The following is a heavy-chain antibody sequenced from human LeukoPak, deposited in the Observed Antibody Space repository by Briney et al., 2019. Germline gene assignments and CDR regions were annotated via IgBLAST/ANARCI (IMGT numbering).Heavy chain of an antibody. CDR2: IGIVGDT. CDR1: GFTFSSYD. CDR3: VRGSYCSGGACSPVGAFDI. V-gene: IGHV3-13*01. Sequence: GGSLRLSCAASGFTFSSYDMHWVRQAPGKGLEWVSGIGIVGDTYYPGSIKGRFTFSRENAKNSLFLQMNGLRVGDTAVYYCVRGSYCSGGACSPVGAFDIWGQGTVATVSS. D-gene: IGHD2-15*01. J-gene: IGHJ3*02.